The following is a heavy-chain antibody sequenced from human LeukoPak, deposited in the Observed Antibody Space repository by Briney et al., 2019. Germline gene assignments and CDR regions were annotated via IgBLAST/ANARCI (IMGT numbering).Heavy chain of an antibody. J-gene: IGHJ4*02. CDR3: VKDLGRYRNNCFDY. CDR1: GFTFSSYA. CDR2: INGSGGGT. V-gene: IGHV3-23*01. D-gene: IGHD1-26*01. Sequence: GGSLRLSCAASGFTFSSYAMSWVRQAPEKGLEWVSTINGSGGGTYYAVSVKGRFTIYRDDSKNTLYLQMNSLRAEDTAVYYCVKDLGRYRNNCFDYWGQGTLVTVSS.